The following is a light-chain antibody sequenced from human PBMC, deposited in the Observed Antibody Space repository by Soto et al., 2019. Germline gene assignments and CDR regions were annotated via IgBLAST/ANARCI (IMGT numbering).Light chain of an antibody. CDR3: LLYFNVARV. CDR2: GNI. Sequence: QSVLTQPPSVSGAPGQRVTISCTGRSSNIGAGYDVHWYQQLPGTAPKLLIYGNINRPSGVPDRFSGSKSGTSASLAITGLQAEDEADYYCLLYFNVARVFGGGTKLTVL. J-gene: IGLJ2*01. V-gene: IGLV1-40*01. CDR1: SSNIGAGYD.